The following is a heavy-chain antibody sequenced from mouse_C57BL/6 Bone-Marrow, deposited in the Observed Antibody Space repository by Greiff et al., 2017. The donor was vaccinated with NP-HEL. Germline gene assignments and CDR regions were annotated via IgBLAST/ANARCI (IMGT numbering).Heavy chain of an antibody. V-gene: IGHV5-12*01. Sequence: EVQRVESGGGLVQPGGSLKLSCAASGFTFSDYYMCWVRQTPEKRLEWVAYISNGGGSTYYPDTVKGRFTISRDNAKNTLYLQMSRLKSEDTAMYYCARRSTVVAPDYAMDYWGQGTSVTVSS. CDR1: GFTFSDYY. CDR2: ISNGGGST. J-gene: IGHJ4*01. D-gene: IGHD1-1*01. CDR3: ARRSTVVAPDYAMDY.